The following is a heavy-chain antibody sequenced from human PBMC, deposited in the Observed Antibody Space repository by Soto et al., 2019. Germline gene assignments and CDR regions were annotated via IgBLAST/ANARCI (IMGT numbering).Heavy chain of an antibody. V-gene: IGHV1-69*13. CDR3: ASKGSSTSPYYYGMDV. Sequence: SVKVSCKASGGTFSSYAISWVRQAPGQGLEWMGGIIPIFGTANYAQKFQGRVTITADESTSTAYMELSSLRSEDTAVYYCASKGSSTSPYYYGMDVWGQGTTVTVSS. CDR2: IIPIFGTA. CDR1: GGTFSSYA. D-gene: IGHD2-2*01. J-gene: IGHJ6*02.